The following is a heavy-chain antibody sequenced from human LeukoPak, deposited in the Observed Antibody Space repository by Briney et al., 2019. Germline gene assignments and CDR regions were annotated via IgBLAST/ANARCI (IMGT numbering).Heavy chain of an antibody. CDR3: ARAVGYSSGWSGKDALDI. J-gene: IGHJ3*02. D-gene: IGHD6-19*01. CDR1: GYSFTTYS. CDR2: INTNTGNP. Sequence: ASVKVSCKASGYSFTTYSMNWVRQAPGQGLEWMGWINTNTGNPTYAQDFTGRFVFSLDTSDSTAHLQISSLTADDTAVYYCARAVGYSSGWSGKDALDIWGQGTMVTVSS. V-gene: IGHV7-4-1*02.